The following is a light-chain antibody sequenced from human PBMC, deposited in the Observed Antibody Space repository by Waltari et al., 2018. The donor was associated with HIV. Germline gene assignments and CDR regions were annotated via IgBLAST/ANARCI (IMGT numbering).Light chain of an antibody. CDR2: EVS. Sequence: QSALTHPASVSGSPGQSITIPGTGTSSDVGGYNLVSWYQQHPGKAPKLMIYEVSKRPSGVSNRFSGSKSGNTASLTISGLQAEDEADYYCCAYAGSTTYVIFGGGTKLTVL. J-gene: IGLJ2*01. CDR3: CAYAGSTTYVI. V-gene: IGLV2-23*02. CDR1: SSDVGGYNL.